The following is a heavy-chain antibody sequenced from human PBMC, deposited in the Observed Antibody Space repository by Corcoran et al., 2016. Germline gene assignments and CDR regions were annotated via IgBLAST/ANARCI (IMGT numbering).Heavy chain of an antibody. CDR3: ARDLIAAAGNYYYYGMDV. D-gene: IGHD6-13*01. CDR1: GYTFTSYY. V-gene: IGHV1-46*01. Sequence: QVQLVQSGAEVKKPGASVKVSCKASGYTFTSYYMHWVRQAPGQGLEWMGIINPSGGSTNYAQKFQGRVTITADESTSTAYMELSSLRSEDTAVYYCARDLIAAAGNYYYYGMDVWGQGTTVTVSS. CDR2: INPSGGST. J-gene: IGHJ6*02.